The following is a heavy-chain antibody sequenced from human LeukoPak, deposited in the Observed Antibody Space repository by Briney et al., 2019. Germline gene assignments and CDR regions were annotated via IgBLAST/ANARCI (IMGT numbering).Heavy chain of an antibody. CDR2: IYLGGST. CDR1: GYSISSGYY. J-gene: IGHJ4*02. CDR3: ARDYYDSSGYGDY. D-gene: IGHD3-22*01. Sequence: SETLSLTCAVSGYSISSGYYWGCIRQPPGKGLEWIGSIYLGGSTYYNPSLKSRVTISVDTSKNQFSLKLSSLTAADTAVYYCARDYYDSSGYGDYWGQGTLVSVSS. V-gene: IGHV4-38-2*02.